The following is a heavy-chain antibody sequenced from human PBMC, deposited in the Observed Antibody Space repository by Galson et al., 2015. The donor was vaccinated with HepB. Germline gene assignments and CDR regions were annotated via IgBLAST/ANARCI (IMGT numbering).Heavy chain of an antibody. CDR1: GFTFSSYW. Sequence: SLRLSCAASGFTFSSYWMSWVRQAPGKGLEWVANIKQDGSEKYYVDSVKGRFTISRDNSKNTLYLQMNSLRAEDTAVYFCAIDPPIPMIRARLRAFDIWGQGTMVTVSS. CDR3: AIDPPIPMIRARLRAFDI. J-gene: IGHJ3*02. D-gene: IGHD3-10*01. V-gene: IGHV3-7*01. CDR2: IKQDGSEK.